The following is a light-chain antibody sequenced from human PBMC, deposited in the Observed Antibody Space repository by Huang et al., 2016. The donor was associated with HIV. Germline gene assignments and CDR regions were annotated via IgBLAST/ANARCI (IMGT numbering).Light chain of an antibody. Sequence: DVVMTQSPLSLPVNPGEPASISCRSSQSLLHSTGDNYLNWYRQKPGQSPPRLIYLTSNRASGVPDRVSGSGSDTDFTLKINRVEAADVGVYYCVQTLKTPPYTFGQGTKLEIK. V-gene: IGKV2-28*01. CDR2: LTS. CDR3: VQTLKTPPYT. CDR1: QSLLHSTGDNY. J-gene: IGKJ2*01.